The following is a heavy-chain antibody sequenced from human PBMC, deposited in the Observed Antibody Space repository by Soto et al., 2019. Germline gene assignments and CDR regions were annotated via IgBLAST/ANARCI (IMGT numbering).Heavy chain of an antibody. Sequence: SETLSLTCTVSGGSISSYYWSWIRQPPGKGLEWIGYIYYSGSTNYNPSLKSRVTISVDTSKNQFSLKLSSVTAADTAVYYCARAAYYDFVDGIDYWGQGTLVTVSS. J-gene: IGHJ4*02. CDR3: ARAAYYDFVDGIDY. CDR2: IYYSGST. D-gene: IGHD3-3*01. CDR1: GGSISSYY. V-gene: IGHV4-59*01.